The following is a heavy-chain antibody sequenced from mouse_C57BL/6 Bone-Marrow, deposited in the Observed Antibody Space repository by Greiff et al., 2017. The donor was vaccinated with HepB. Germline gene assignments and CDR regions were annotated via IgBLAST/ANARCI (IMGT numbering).Heavy chain of an antibody. CDR3: ARDSQLRLWFAY. CDR1: GFTFSSYA. D-gene: IGHD3-2*02. V-gene: IGHV5-4*01. J-gene: IGHJ3*01. Sequence: EVKLMESGGGLVKPGGSLKLSCAASGFTFSSYAMSWVRQTPEKRLEWVSTISYGGSYTYYPDNVKGRFTISRDNAKNNLYLQMSHLKSEDTAMYYCARDSQLRLWFAYWGQGTLVTVSA. CDR2: ISYGGSYT.